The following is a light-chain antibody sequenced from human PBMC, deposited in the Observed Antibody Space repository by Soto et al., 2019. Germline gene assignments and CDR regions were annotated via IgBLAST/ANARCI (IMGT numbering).Light chain of an antibody. Sequence: EIVLTQSPGTLSLSPGERATLSCRASQSVSSSYLAWYQQKPGQAPSLLIYGASSRATGIPDRISGSGSGKAFSLPISRLETEDFAVYYCQQYGSSPPITFGQGTRLEIK. CDR1: QSVSSSY. CDR2: GAS. V-gene: IGKV3-20*01. CDR3: QQYGSSPPIT. J-gene: IGKJ5*01.